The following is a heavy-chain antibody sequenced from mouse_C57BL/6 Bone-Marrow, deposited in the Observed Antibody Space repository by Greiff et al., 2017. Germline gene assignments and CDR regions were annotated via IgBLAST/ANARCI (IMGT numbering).Heavy chain of an antibody. CDR3: TLRITTALSPWFAY. V-gene: IGHV14-4*01. J-gene: IGHJ3*01. CDR2: IDPENGDT. Sequence: EVQRVESGAELVRPGASVKLSCTASGFNIKDDYMHWVKQRPEQGLEWIGWIDPENGDTEYASKFQGKATITADTSSNTAYLQLSSLTSEDTAVYYCTLRITTALSPWFAYWGQGTLVTVSA. CDR1: GFNIKDDY. D-gene: IGHD1-2*01.